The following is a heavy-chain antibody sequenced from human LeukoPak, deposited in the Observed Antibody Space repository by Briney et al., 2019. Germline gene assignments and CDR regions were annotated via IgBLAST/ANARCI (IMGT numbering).Heavy chain of an antibody. Sequence: PSQTLSLTCAVYGGSFSGYSWGWIRQPPGKGLEWIGSIDYNGSTYYNPSLKSRVTIFVDTSKSQFSLNLSSVTAADTAVYHCARQRGNSRNFDNWGQGTLVTVSS. V-gene: IGHV4-39*01. D-gene: IGHD4-23*01. CDR3: ARQRGNSRNFDN. J-gene: IGHJ4*02. CDR1: GGSFSGYS. CDR2: IDYNGST.